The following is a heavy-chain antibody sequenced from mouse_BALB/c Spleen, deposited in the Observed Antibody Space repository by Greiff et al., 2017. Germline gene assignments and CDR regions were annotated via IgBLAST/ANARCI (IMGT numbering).Heavy chain of an antibody. CDR2: INPSTGYT. V-gene: IGHV1-7*01. J-gene: IGHJ3*01. CDR3: ARGGAIRNWFAY. D-gene: IGHD3-1*01. Sequence: QVQLKESGAELAKPGASVKMSCKASGYTFTSYWMHWVKQRPGQGLEWIGYINPSTGYTEYNQKFKDKATLTADKSSSTAYMQLSSLTSEDSAVYYCARGGAIRNWFAYWGQGTLVTVSA. CDR1: GYTFTSYW.